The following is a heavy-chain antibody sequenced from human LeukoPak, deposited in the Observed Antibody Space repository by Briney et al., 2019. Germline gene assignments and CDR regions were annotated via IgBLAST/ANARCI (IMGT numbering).Heavy chain of an antibody. CDR2: ISSSSSTI. Sequence: PGGSLRLSCAASGFTFSSYSMNWVRQAPGKGLEWVSYISSSSSTIYYADSLKGRFTISRDNAKNLLLQMNSLRVEDTAVYYCVRGNEAYWGQGTLVTVSS. CDR3: VRGNEAY. J-gene: IGHJ1*01. V-gene: IGHV3-48*04. CDR1: GFTFSSYS.